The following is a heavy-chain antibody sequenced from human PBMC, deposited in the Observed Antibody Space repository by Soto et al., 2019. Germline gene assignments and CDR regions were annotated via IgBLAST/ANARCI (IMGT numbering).Heavy chain of an antibody. CDR1: GGSISSGGYY. J-gene: IGHJ4*02. V-gene: IGHV4-31*03. CDR2: IYYSGST. D-gene: IGHD6-19*01. Sequence: PSETLSLTCTVSGGSISSGGYYWSWIRQHPGKGLEWIGYIYYSGSTYYNPSLKSRVTISVDTSKNQFSLKLSFVTAADTAVYYCGWRPDGGWYDYRGQGTLVTVSS. CDR3: GWRPDGGWYDY.